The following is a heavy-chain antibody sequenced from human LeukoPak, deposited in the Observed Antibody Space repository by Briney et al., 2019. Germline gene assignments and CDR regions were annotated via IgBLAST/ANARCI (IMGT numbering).Heavy chain of an antibody. CDR2: IIPILGIA. J-gene: IGHJ6*02. Sequence: ASVKVSRKASGGTFSSYAISWVRQAPGQGLEWMGRIIPILGIANYAQKFQGRVTITADKSTSTAYMELSSLRSEDTAVYYCARGCSGGSCYSGYYYGMDVWGQGTTVTVSS. D-gene: IGHD2-15*01. CDR1: GGTFSSYA. CDR3: ARGCSGGSCYSGYYYGMDV. V-gene: IGHV1-69*04.